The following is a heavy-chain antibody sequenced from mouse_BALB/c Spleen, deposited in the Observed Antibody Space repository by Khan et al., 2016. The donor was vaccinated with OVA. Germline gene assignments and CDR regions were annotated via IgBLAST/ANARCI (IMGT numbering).Heavy chain of an antibody. CDR1: GYSITSDYA. J-gene: IGHJ2*01. CDR2: ISYSGRT. Sequence: EVQLQESGPGLVKPSQSLSLTCTVTGYSITSDYAWNWIRQFPGNKLEWMGYISYSGRTSYNPSLKSRISITRDTSTNQFFLQLNSVTTEDTATYYCASSVTITTVVATDFDYWGQGTTLTVSS. CDR3: ASSVTITTVVATDFDY. V-gene: IGHV3-2*02. D-gene: IGHD1-1*01.